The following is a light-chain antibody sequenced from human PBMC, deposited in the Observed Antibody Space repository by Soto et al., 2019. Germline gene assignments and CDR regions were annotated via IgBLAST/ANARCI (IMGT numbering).Light chain of an antibody. CDR2: DTY. CDR3: QQYNNWFSIT. CDR1: QSISSK. J-gene: IGKJ5*01. Sequence: EIVMTQSPATLSVSPGERATLSCRASQSISSKLAWYQQKPGQAPRLVIYDTYIRATGIPARFSGSGSGTEFTLTISSLQSEDFGVYYCQQYNNWFSITFGQGTRLETK. V-gene: IGKV3-15*01.